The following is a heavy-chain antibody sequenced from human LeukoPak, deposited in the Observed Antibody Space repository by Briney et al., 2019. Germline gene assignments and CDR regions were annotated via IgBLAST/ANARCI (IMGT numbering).Heavy chain of an antibody. CDR2: IYTGGST. J-gene: IGHJ5*02. Sequence: HSETLSLTCSVSGGSISTYYWNWIRQPAGKGLEWIGRIYTGGSTTYNSSLKSRVTMSVDTSKNQFSLKLSSVTAADTAVYYCAKSLGSCSSTSCYFLDNWFDPWGQGTLVTVSS. V-gene: IGHV4-4*07. CDR3: AKSLGSCSSTSCYFLDNWFDP. CDR1: GGSISTYY. D-gene: IGHD2-2*01.